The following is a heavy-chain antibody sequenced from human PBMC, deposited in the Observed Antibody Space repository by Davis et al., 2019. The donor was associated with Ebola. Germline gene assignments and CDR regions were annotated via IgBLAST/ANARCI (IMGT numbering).Heavy chain of an antibody. CDR2: IYTSGST. V-gene: IGHV4-4*07. J-gene: IGHJ4*02. CDR1: GGSISSYY. CDR3: ARATYYYDSSGYYGRYYFDY. D-gene: IGHD3-22*01. Sequence: PGGSLRLSCTVSGGSISSYYWSWIRQPAGKGLEWIGRIYTSGSTNYNPSLKSRVTMSVDTSKNQFSLKLSSVTAADTAVYYCARATYYYDSSGYYGRYYFDYWGQGTLVTVSS.